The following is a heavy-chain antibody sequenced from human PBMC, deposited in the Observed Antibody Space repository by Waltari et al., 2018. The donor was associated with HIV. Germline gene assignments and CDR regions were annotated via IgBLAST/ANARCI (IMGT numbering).Heavy chain of an antibody. D-gene: IGHD3-9*01. J-gene: IGHJ4*02. CDR2: IYTSGST. Sequence: QVQLQESGPGLVKPSETLSLTCTVSGGSISSYYWSWIRQPAGKGLEWIGRIYTSGSTNYNPSLKSRVTMSVDTSKNQFSLKLSSVTAADTAVYYCARANHQYKTYYDILTGFEGAKYYFDYWGQGTLVTVSS. CDR3: ARANHQYKTYYDILTGFEGAKYYFDY. V-gene: IGHV4-4*07. CDR1: GGSISSYY.